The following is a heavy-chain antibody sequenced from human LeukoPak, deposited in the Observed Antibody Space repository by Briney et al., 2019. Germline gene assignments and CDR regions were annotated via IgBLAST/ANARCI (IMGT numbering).Heavy chain of an antibody. V-gene: IGHV3-7*03. Sequence: GGSLRLSCAASGFTFSSYYMSWVRQAPGKGLEWVANIKQDGSEKYYVDSVKGRFTISRDNAKNSLYLQMNSLRAEDTAVYYSARARGIDYWGQGTLVTVSS. J-gene: IGHJ4*02. D-gene: IGHD2/OR15-2a*01. CDR2: IKQDGSEK. CDR3: ARARGIDY. CDR1: GFTFSSYY.